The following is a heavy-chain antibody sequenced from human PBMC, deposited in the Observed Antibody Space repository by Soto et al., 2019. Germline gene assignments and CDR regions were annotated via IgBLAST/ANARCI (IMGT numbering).Heavy chain of an antibody. Sequence: PGGSLRLSCAASGFTFSRYWMSWVRQAPGKGLEWVANIKEDGSQKWYVDSVKGRFTISRENAKNSLYLQMSILRVEDTAVYYCARGDYYDVSGPFSDAFDIWGQGTMVTVSS. D-gene: IGHD3-22*01. J-gene: IGHJ3*02. V-gene: IGHV3-7*04. CDR3: ARGDYYDVSGPFSDAFDI. CDR2: IKEDGSQK. CDR1: GFTFSRYW.